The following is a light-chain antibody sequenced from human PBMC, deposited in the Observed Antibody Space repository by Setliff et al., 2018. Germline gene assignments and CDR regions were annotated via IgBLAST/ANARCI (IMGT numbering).Light chain of an antibody. Sequence: QSALAQPPSASGSPGQSVTISCTGTSSDVGGYNYVSWYQQHPGKAPKLMIYDVSKRPSGVSNRFSGSKSGNTASLTISGLQAEDEADYYCSSYTSSSTFVFGTGTKGTVL. CDR3: SSYTSSSTFV. CDR2: DVS. J-gene: IGLJ1*01. V-gene: IGLV2-14*01. CDR1: SSDVGGYNY.